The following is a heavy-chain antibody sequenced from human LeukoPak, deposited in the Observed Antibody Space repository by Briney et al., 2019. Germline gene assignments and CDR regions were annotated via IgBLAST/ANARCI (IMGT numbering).Heavy chain of an antibody. V-gene: IGHV3-7*01. D-gene: IGHD2/OR15-2a*01. CDR3: ARDSSPPPVLDAFDI. CDR2: IKQDGSEK. CDR1: GFTFSSYW. J-gene: IGHJ3*02. Sequence: AGGSLRLSCAASGFTFSSYWMSWVRQAPGKGLEWVANIKQDGSEKYYVDSVKGRFTISRDNAKNSLYLQMNSLRAEDTAVYYCARDSSPPPVLDAFDIWGQGTIVTVSS.